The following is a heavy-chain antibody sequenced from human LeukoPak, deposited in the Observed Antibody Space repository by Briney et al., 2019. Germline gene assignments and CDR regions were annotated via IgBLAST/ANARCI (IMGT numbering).Heavy chain of an antibody. Sequence: PGGSLRLSCAASGFTFSDYWMVWVRQAPGKGLVWASRILSDGSSTSYADSVKGRFTISRDIAKNTLYLQMNSLRAEDTAVYYYARVRITRANWFDPWGQGTLVTVSS. CDR2: ILSDGSST. J-gene: IGHJ5*02. D-gene: IGHD2-2*01. CDR3: ARVRITRANWFDP. V-gene: IGHV3-74*01. CDR1: GFTFSDYW.